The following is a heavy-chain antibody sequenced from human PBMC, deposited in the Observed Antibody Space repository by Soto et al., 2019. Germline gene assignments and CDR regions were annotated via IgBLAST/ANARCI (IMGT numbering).Heavy chain of an antibody. CDR3: ARNNIHGLDL. Sequence: ASVKVSCKVYGYTFNSYDFTWVRQAPGQGLEWMGWIGAYTGNTNYAEKFQGRVSLTIDASTSTAYMELRSLTADDTARYYCARNNIHGLDLWGQ. J-gene: IGHJ6*02. CDR1: GYTFNSYD. CDR2: IGAYTGNT. V-gene: IGHV1-18*01. D-gene: IGHD1-20*01.